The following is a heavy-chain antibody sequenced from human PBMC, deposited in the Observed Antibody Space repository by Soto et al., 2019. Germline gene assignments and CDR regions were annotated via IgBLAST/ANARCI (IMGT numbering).Heavy chain of an antibody. CDR2: ISGSGAST. D-gene: IGHD3-3*01. V-gene: IGHV3-23*01. Sequence: EVQLLESGGGLVQPGGSLRLSCAASGLTFGSYVMSWVRQTPGKGLEWVSAISGSGASTHYADSVKGRVTISRDNSKNTLYLQMNSLRAEDTAVYYCAATYYDFWSGYSRGGSFDYWGQGTLVTVSS. CDR1: GLTFGSYV. CDR3: AATYYDFWSGYSRGGSFDY. J-gene: IGHJ4*02.